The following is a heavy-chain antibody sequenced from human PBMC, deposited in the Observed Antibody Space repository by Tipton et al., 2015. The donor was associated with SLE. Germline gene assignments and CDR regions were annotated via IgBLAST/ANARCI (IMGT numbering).Heavy chain of an antibody. CDR1: GDSVTDDY. CDR2: IHYSGTT. J-gene: IGHJ4*02. V-gene: IGHV4-59*08. Sequence: TLSLTCTVSGDSVTDDYWSWIRQPPGKALEWIGLIHYSGTTKYKSSLTSRITMSLDTSKNQFSLRVRSVTAADTAVYYCARGGGSYYDYWGQGTLVTVSS. CDR3: ARGGGSYYDY. D-gene: IGHD1-26*01.